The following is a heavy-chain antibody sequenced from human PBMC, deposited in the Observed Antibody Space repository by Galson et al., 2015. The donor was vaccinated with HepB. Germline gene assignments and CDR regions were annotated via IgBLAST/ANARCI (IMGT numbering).Heavy chain of an antibody. CDR1: GFTFSSYG. Sequence: SLRLSCAASGFTFSSYGMHWVRQAPGKGLEWVSAISGSGGSTYYADSVKGRFTISRDNSKNTLYLQMNSLRAEDTAVYYCAYDSSGYYYGFDYWGQGTLVTVSS. CDR3: AYDSSGYYYGFDY. CDR2: ISGSGGST. D-gene: IGHD3-22*01. J-gene: IGHJ4*02. V-gene: IGHV3-23*01.